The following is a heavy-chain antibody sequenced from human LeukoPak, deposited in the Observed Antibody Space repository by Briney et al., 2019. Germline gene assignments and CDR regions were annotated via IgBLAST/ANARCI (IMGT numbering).Heavy chain of an antibody. D-gene: IGHD5-24*01. Sequence: QPGGSLRLSRAASGFTFSSYGMHWVRQAPGKGLEWVAVISYDGSNKYYADSVKGRFTISRDNSKNTLYLQMNSLRAEDTAVYYCAKESEDGPGGYWGQGTLVTVSS. CDR3: AKESEDGPGGY. CDR2: ISYDGSNK. J-gene: IGHJ4*02. CDR1: GFTFSSYG. V-gene: IGHV3-30*18.